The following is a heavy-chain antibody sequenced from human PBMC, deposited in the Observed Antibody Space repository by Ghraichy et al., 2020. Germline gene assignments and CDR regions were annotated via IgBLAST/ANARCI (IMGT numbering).Heavy chain of an antibody. CDR2: ISYDGSNK. Sequence: GGSLRLSCAASGFTFSSYGMHWVRQAPGKGLEWVAVISYDGSNKYYADSVKGRFTISRDNSKNTLYLQMNSLRAEDTAVYYCAKGRAKATYYFDYWGQGTLVTVSS. J-gene: IGHJ4*02. V-gene: IGHV3-30*18. CDR1: GFTFSSYG. CDR3: AKGRAKATYYFDY.